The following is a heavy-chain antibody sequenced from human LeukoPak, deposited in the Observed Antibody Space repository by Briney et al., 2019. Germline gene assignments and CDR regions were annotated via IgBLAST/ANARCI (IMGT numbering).Heavy chain of an antibody. CDR3: ARDVAGNTFDY. J-gene: IGHJ4*02. V-gene: IGHV4-39*07. CDR1: GASISSGNYC. Sequence: SETLSLTCAVSGASISSGNYCWGWTRQPPGKGLEWLGSIYYSGDTYNNPPLKGRVTISVDTAKSQFSLRLTSMTAADTAVYYCARDVAGNTFDYWGQGTLVTVSS. CDR2: IYYSGDT. D-gene: IGHD5-12*01.